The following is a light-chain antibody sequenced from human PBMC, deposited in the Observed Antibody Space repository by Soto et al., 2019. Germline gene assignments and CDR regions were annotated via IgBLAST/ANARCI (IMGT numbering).Light chain of an antibody. Sequence: VLTQSPATLSLSPGERATLSCRASQSVGTYLAWYQQKPGQAPRLLIHEATNRATGIPARFSGSGSGTDFTPTISSLEPEDFAVYYCQQRHSWPPTWTFGQGTKVEIK. CDR2: EAT. CDR3: QQRHSWPPTWT. V-gene: IGKV3-11*01. J-gene: IGKJ1*01. CDR1: QSVGTY.